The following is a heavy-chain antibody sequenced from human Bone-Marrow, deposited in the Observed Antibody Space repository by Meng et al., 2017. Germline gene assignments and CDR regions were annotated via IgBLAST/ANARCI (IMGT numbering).Heavy chain of an antibody. J-gene: IGHJ4*02. CDR2: MNPNSGNT. D-gene: IGHD6-19*01. CDR1: GYTFTSYD. V-gene: IGHV1-8*03. CDR3: ARDFVAVAGPGLPYYFDY. Sequence: ASVKVSCKASGYTFTSYDINWVRQATGQGLEWMGWMNPNSGNTGYAQKFQGRVTITRNTSISTAYMELSSLRAEDTAVYYCARDFVAVAGPGLPYYFDYWGQGTLVTVSS.